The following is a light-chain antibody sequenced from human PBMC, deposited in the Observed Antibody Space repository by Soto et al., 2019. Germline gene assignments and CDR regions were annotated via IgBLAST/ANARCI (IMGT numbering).Light chain of an antibody. J-gene: IGKJ4*01. V-gene: IGKV3-11*01. CDR3: QQCYSWPLT. Sequence: EIVLTQSPATLSLSPGERATLSCRASQSVGSNLAWYQQKPGQAPRLLIYDASNRVADFPSRFSGSGSGTDFTLTISSRDAEDFALYFCQQCYSWPLTFGGGTKVEIK. CDR2: DAS. CDR1: QSVGSN.